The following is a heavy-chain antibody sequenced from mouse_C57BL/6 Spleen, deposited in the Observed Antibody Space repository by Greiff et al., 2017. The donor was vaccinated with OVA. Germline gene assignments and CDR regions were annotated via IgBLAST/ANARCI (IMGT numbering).Heavy chain of an antibody. J-gene: IGHJ1*03. Sequence: EVHLVESGGGLVKPGGSLKLSCAASGFTFSDYGMHWVRQAPEKGLEWVAYISSGSSTIYYADTVKGRFTISRDNAKNTLFLQMTSLRSEDTAMYYCARPPFGGYFDVWGTGTTVTVSS. CDR1: GFTFSDYG. CDR3: ARPPFGGYFDV. V-gene: IGHV5-17*01. CDR2: ISSGSSTI.